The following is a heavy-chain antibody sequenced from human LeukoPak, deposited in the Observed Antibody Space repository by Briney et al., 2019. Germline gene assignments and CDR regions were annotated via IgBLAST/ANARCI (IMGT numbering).Heavy chain of an antibody. D-gene: IGHD1-14*01. J-gene: IGHJ2*01. CDR1: GGSISSYY. Sequence: SETLSDTRVEPGGSISSYYWSWIRHPPEKGLEYIGYIYYSGNTNSNPSLNSRVTISVGTSKNQFSLKLSSVTAADTAVYYCARRGSGASLEYYFDLWGRGTLVTVSS. CDR3: ARRGSGASLEYYFDL. CDR2: IYYSGNT. V-gene: IGHV4-59*08.